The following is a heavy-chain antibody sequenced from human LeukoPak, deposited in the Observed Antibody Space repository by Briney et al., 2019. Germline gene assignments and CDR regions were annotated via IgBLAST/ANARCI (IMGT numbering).Heavy chain of an antibody. CDR1: GYTFTSYP. CDR2: INAGNGNT. CDR3: ARVASSVVVVARGDAFDI. Sequence: GASVKVSCKASGYTFTSYPMHWVRQAPGQRLEWMGWINAGNGNTKYSQKFQGRVTITRDTSASTAYMELSSLRSEDTAVYYCARVASSVVVVARGDAFDIWGQGTMVTVSS. J-gene: IGHJ3*02. V-gene: IGHV1-3*01. D-gene: IGHD2-15*01.